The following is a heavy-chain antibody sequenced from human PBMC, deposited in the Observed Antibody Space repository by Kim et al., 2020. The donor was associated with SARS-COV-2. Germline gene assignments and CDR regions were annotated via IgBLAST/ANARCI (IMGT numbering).Heavy chain of an antibody. CDR3: TTDYGMDV. V-gene: IGHV3-15*01. J-gene: IGHJ6*02. CDR2: GGTT. Sequence: GGTTDYAAPVQGRFTISRDDSKNTLYLQMNSLKTEDTAVYYCTTDYGMDVWGQGTTVTVSS.